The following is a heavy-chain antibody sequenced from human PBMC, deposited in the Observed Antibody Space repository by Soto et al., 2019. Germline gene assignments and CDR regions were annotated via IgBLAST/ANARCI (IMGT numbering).Heavy chain of an antibody. V-gene: IGHV1-69*01. Sequence: QVQLVQSGAEERKPGSSVKVSCKASGGTFSTYGISWVRQAPGQGLEWMGGISPMVGMANYAKKFQGRVTITADESTSTAHMELRSLRSPDTAAYYCAREAYHSGRDALDIWGQGTMVTVSS. CDR1: GGTFSTYG. CDR2: ISPMVGMA. J-gene: IGHJ3*02. CDR3: AREAYHSGRDALDI. D-gene: IGHD6-19*01.